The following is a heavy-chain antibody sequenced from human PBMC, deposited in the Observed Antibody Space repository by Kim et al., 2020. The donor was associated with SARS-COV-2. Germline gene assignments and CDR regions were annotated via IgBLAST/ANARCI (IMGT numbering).Heavy chain of an antibody. CDR1: GFTFSNAW. Sequence: GGSLRLSCAASGFTFSNAWMSWVRQAPGKGLEWVGRIKSKTDGGTTDYAAPVKGRFTISRDDSKNTLYLQMNSLKTEDTAVYYCTTDRGSYYLQYAFDIWGQGTMVTVSS. CDR3: TTDRGSYYLQYAFDI. J-gene: IGHJ3*02. V-gene: IGHV3-15*01. D-gene: IGHD1-26*01. CDR2: IKSKTDGGTT.